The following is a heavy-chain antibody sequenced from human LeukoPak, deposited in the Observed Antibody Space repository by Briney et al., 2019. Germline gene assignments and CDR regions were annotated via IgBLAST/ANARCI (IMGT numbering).Heavy chain of an antibody. Sequence: PSETLSLTCAVYGGSFSGYYWSWIRQPPGKGLEWIGEINHSGSTNYNPSLKSRVTISVDTSKNQFSLKLSSVTAADTAVYYCARHGYSYGYWDYWGQGTLVTVSS. CDR3: ARHGYSYGYWDY. D-gene: IGHD5-18*01. V-gene: IGHV4-34*01. CDR2: INHSGST. CDR1: GGSFSGYY. J-gene: IGHJ4*02.